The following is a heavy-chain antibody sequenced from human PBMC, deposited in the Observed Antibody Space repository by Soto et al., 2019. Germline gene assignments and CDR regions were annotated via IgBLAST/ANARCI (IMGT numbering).Heavy chain of an antibody. CDR3: ARDLRGSCTTDECFYFDF. V-gene: IGHV1-18*04. J-gene: IGHJ4*02. CDR1: GFTLSSHG. Sequence: ASVKVSCKASGFTLSSHGISCVRQAPGQGLEWMGWIRGDNGDTNNAQKFQGRITMTTDTFTDTAYMELRSLRSDDTAVYYCARDLRGSCTTDECFYFDFWGQGTLVTVSS. D-gene: IGHD2-8*01. CDR2: IRGDNGDT.